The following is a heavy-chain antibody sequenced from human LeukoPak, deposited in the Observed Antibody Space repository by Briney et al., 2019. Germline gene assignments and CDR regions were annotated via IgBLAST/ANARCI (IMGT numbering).Heavy chain of an antibody. V-gene: IGHV4-39*02. Sequence: PSETLSLSCIVSGGSISSSRDYWGWIRQPPGKGLEWVGNIYYDGSTYYNPSLKSRVTISIDTSKNQFSLKVSSVIAADTAVYYCAREVAGSSAFDYWGQGTLVTVSS. CDR2: IYYDGST. CDR3: AREVAGSSAFDY. CDR1: GGSISSSRDY. D-gene: IGHD6-19*01. J-gene: IGHJ4*02.